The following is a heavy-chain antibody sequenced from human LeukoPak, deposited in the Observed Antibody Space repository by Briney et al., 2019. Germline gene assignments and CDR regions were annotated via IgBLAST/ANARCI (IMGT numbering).Heavy chain of an antibody. J-gene: IGHJ5*02. Sequence: ASVKVSCKASGYTFTSYGISWVRPAPGQGLEWMGWISAYNGNTNYAQKLQGRVTMTTDTSASTAYMELRSLRSDDTAVYYCARGPPGRYFDWLLPNSNWFDPWGQGTLVTVSS. CDR2: ISAYNGNT. V-gene: IGHV1-18*01. CDR3: ARGPPGRYFDWLLPNSNWFDP. CDR1: GYTFTSYG. D-gene: IGHD3-9*01.